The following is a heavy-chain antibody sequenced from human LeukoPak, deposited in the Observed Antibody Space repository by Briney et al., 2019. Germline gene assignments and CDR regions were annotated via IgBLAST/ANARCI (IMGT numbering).Heavy chain of an antibody. CDR3: AQKAPYSPAYSQH. CDR1: GGSISSYY. V-gene: IGHV4-59*01. J-gene: IGHJ1*01. D-gene: IGHD2-15*01. Sequence: SETLSLNCTVSGGSISSYYWTWIRQPPGKGLEWIGYIYHNSGTTNYNPSLKSRVSISVDTSKNQFSLKLSSVTAADTAVYHCAQKAPYSPAYSQHWGQGTLVTVSS. CDR2: IYHNSGTT.